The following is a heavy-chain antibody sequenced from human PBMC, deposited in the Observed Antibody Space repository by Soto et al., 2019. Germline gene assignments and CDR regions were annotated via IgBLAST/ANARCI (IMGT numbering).Heavy chain of an antibody. D-gene: IGHD3-10*01. Sequence: PGGSLRLPFVASGLTFGSRAMSWVRQSPGEGLEWVSTITDTGGDAKYADSVRGRFAISRDNSKNTLYLQMSALRAEDSAIYFCVGGSKDSYPGSRIFDFWGRGTLVTVSS. CDR3: VGGSKDSYPGSRIFDF. CDR2: ITDTGGDA. CDR1: GLTFGSRA. J-gene: IGHJ4*02. V-gene: IGHV3-23*01.